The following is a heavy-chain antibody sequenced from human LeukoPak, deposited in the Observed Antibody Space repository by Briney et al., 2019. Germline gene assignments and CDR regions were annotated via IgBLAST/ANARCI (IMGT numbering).Heavy chain of an antibody. CDR3: ARGPYGSGRAYYYMDV. J-gene: IGHJ6*03. Sequence: SETLSLTCAVYGGSFSGYYWSWIRQPPGKGLEWIGEINHSGSTNYNPSLKSRVTISVDTSKNQFSLKLSSVTAADTAVYYCARGPYGSGRAYYYMDVWGKGTTVTISS. D-gene: IGHD3-10*01. CDR2: INHSGST. CDR1: GGSFSGYY. V-gene: IGHV4-34*01.